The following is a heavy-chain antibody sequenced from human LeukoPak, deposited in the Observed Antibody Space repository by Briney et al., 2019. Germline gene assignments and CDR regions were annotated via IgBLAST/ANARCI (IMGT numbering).Heavy chain of an antibody. J-gene: IGHJ4*01. CDR2: VYHNGHT. CDR3: ASVLQSGTYPSGSDYYFDS. D-gene: IGHD1-26*01. Sequence: SGTLSLTCYVSGDSINNDNYYWGWVRQSPGAGLEWLGSVYHNGHTIYTPSLKSRLTLSVDTSKNHFSLNLTSATAADTAVYFCASVLQSGTYPSGSDYYFDSWGRGTLVTVTS. V-gene: IGHV4-39*02. CDR1: GDSINNDNYY.